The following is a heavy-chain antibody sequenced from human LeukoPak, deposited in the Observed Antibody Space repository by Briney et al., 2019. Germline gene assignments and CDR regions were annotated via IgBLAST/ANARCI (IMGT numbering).Heavy chain of an antibody. J-gene: IGHJ4*02. CDR1: GYTLTEVA. D-gene: IGHD2-2*01. Sequence: ASVKVSCKVSGYTLTEVAIHWVRQPPGKWLEWMGSFDPEDGETSYAENFQGSVTMTEDASTDIAYMELSSLRSEDTAVYFCATGDYQLMEYWGQGTLVTVSS. V-gene: IGHV1-24*01. CDR2: FDPEDGET. CDR3: ATGDYQLMEY.